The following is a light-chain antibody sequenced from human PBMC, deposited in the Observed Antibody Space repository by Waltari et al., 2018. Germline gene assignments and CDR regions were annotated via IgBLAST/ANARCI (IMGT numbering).Light chain of an antibody. CDR2: AAS. V-gene: IGKV1-NL1*01. CDR1: QGISIS. J-gene: IGKJ1*01. Sequence: DIQLTQSPSFLSASVGDRVTITCRASQGISISLAWYQQKPGKAPKLLIYAASTLQSGVPSRFSGSGSGTDYTLTISSLQPEDFATYYCQQSYSTWTSGQGTKVEIK. CDR3: QQSYSTWT.